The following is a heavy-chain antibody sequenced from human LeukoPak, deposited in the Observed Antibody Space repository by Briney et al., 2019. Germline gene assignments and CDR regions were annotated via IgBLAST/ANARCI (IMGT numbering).Heavy chain of an antibody. CDR1: GGSISSGGYY. V-gene: IGHV4-31*03. CDR2: IYYSGST. J-gene: IGHJ6*02. Sequence: TLSLTCTVSGGSISSGGYYWSWIRQHPGKGLEWIGYIYYSGSTYYNPSLKSRVTISVDTSKNQFSLKLSSVTAADTAVYYCARASIYYYYYGMDVWGQGTTVTVSS. D-gene: IGHD2-21*01. CDR3: ARASIYYYYYGMDV.